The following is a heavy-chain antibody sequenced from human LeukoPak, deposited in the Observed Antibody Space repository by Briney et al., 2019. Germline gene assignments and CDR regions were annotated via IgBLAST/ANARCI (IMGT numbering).Heavy chain of an antibody. V-gene: IGHV3-23*01. CDR1: GFPFSSYA. CDR2: ISGSGGST. D-gene: IGHD2-15*01. J-gene: IGHJ4*01. CDR3: AKECGYCSGGSCAFDY. Sequence: GVSLRLFCAASGFPFSSYAMSWVRQAPGKGLEGVSAISGSGGSTYYADSVKGRFPISRDNSKNTLYLQMNSLRTEDTAVYYCAKECGYCSGGSCAFDYWGHGNLVTVSS.